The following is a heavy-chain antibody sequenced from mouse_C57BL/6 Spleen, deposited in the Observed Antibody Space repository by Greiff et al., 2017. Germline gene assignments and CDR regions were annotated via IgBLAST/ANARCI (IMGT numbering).Heavy chain of an antibody. J-gene: IGHJ3*01. D-gene: IGHD3-3*01. CDR2: INPGSGGT. CDR3: ARGGDAAY. V-gene: IGHV1-54*01. CDR1: GYAFTNDL. Sequence: QVQLQQSGAELVRPGTSVKVSCKASGYAFTNDLIEWVKQRPGQGLEWIGVINPGSGGTNYNEKFKGKATLTADKSSSTAYMQLSSLTSEDSAVYFCARGGDAAYWGQGTLVTVSA.